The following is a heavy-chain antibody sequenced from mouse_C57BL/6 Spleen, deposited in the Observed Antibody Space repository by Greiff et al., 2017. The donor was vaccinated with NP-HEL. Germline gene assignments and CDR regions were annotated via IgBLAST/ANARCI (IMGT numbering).Heavy chain of an antibody. J-gene: IGHJ1*03. V-gene: IGHV1-81*01. CDR2: IYPRSGIT. CDR1: GYTFTSYG. CDR3: ARDGYYDYEEWYFDV. Sequence: QVQLQQSGAELARPGASVKLSCKASGYTFTSYGISWVKQRTGQGLEWIGEIYPRSGITYYNEKFKGKATLTADKSSSTADRELRSLTSEDSAVYFCARDGYYDYEEWYFDVWGTGTTVTVSS. D-gene: IGHD2-4*01.